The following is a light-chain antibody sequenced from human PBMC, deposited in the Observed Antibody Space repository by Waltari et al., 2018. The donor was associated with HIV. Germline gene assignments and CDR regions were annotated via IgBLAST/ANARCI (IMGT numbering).Light chain of an antibody. Sequence: SYELTQPPSVSVSPGQTASITCSGDELGDRYACWYQQKPGQSPLLVIYQDTKRPSGMPERFSGSNSGNTATLTISGTQAMDEADYYCQARDSSTVVFGGGTKLIVL. CDR2: QDT. V-gene: IGLV3-1*01. CDR3: QARDSSTVV. CDR1: ELGDRY. J-gene: IGLJ2*01.